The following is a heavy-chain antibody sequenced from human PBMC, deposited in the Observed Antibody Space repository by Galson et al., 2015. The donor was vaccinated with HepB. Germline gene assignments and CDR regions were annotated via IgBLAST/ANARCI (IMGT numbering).Heavy chain of an antibody. D-gene: IGHD3-3*01. J-gene: IGHJ6*03. V-gene: IGHV1-18*01. Sequence: SVKVSCKASGYTFTSYGISWVRQAPGQGLEWLGWISAYNGNTNYAQKLQGRVTMTTDTSTSTAYMELRSLRSDDTAVYYCARDPGQRFYQLEWLLYEYYYYYYMDVWGKGTTVTVSS. CDR2: ISAYNGNT. CDR1: GYTFTSYG. CDR3: ARDPGQRFYQLEWLLYEYYYYYYMDV.